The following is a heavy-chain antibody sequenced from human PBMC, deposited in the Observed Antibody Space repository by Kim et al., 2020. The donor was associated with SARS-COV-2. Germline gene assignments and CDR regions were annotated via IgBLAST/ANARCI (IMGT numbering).Heavy chain of an antibody. J-gene: IGHJ4*02. CDR1: GFTFSSYA. V-gene: IGHV3-23*01. CDR3: AKDRILFRSYGAIDY. D-gene: IGHD5-18*01. Sequence: GGSLRLSCAASGFTFSSYAMSWVRQAPGKGLEWVSAISGSGGSTYYADSVKGRFTISRDNSKNTLYLQMNSLRAEDTAVYYCAKDRILFRSYGAIDYWGQGTLVTVSS. CDR2: ISGSGGST.